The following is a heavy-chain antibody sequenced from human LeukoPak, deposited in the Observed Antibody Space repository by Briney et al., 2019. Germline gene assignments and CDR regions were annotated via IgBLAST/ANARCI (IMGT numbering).Heavy chain of an antibody. D-gene: IGHD2-2*01. CDR1: GGSISSSSYY. Sequence: SETLSLTCTVSGGSISSSSYYWGWIRQPPGKGLEWIGSIYYSGSTYYNPSLKSRVTIPVDTSKNQFSLKLSSVTAADTAVYYCARQAPVVVVPAAMPRGWFDPWGQGTLVTVSS. J-gene: IGHJ5*02. V-gene: IGHV4-39*01. CDR2: IYYSGST. CDR3: ARQAPVVVVPAAMPRGWFDP.